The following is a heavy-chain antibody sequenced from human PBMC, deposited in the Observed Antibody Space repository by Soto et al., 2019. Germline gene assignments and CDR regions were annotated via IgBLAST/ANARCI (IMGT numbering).Heavy chain of an antibody. CDR1: GYSISSAYF. V-gene: IGHV4-38-2*02. D-gene: IGHD2-8*02. Sequence: SETLSVTCAVSGYSISSAYFWGWIRQPPGKGLEWIASIYHSGTTYYNPSLKSRVTISVDPSENQFSLKLDSVTAADTAVYFCARDQLRLVGPDDAFDLWGQGTMVTV. CDR3: ARDQLRLVGPDDAFDL. CDR2: IYHSGTT. J-gene: IGHJ3*01.